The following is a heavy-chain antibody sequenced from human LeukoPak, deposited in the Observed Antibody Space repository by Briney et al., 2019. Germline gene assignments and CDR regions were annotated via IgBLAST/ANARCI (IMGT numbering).Heavy chain of an antibody. V-gene: IGHV1-2*02. CDR2: ISTKNGDT. J-gene: IGHJ1*01. CDR3: ARTTSLCGSECHDEGFQY. CDR1: GYIFANYY. Sequence: ASVKVSCKASGYIFANYYLHWVRQAPGQGLDWMGWISTKNGDTNYEQKFQGRVAMASDTSTRTVYMELSKVTSDDTAVYYCARTTSLCGSECHDEGFQYWGQGSLVIVSA. D-gene: IGHD2-15*01.